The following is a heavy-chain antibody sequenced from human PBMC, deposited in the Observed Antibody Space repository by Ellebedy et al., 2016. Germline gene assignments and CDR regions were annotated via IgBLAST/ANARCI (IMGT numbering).Heavy chain of an antibody. V-gene: IGHV4-39*07. CDR2: IYYSGST. J-gene: IGHJ4*02. Sequence: GSLRLSCTVSGGSISSSSYYWGWIRQPPGKGLEWIGSIYYSGSTYYNPSLKSRVTISVDTSKNQFSLKLSSVTAADTAVYYCARDRGLEDYWGQGTLVTVSS. CDR3: ARDRGLEDY. D-gene: IGHD3-10*01. CDR1: GGSISSSSYY.